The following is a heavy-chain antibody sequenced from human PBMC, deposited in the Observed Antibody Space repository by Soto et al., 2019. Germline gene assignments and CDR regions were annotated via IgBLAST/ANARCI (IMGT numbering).Heavy chain of an antibody. CDR1: GGSISSYY. J-gene: IGHJ6*02. CDR3: ARGGGSVVVVPAAVYGMDV. CDR2: IYYSGST. V-gene: IGHV4-59*01. Sequence: PSETLSLTCTVSGGSISSYYWSWIRQPPGKGLEWIGYIYYSGSTNDNPSLKSRVTISVDTSKNQFSLKLSSVTAADTAVYYCARGGGSVVVVPAAVYGMDVWGQGTTVTVSS. D-gene: IGHD2-2*01.